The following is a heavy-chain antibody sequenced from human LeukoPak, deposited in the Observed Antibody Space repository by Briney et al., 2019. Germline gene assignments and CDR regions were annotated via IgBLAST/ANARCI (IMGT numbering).Heavy chain of an antibody. CDR3: ARRYGRFGVVYFDY. J-gene: IGHJ4*02. V-gene: IGHV4-34*01. D-gene: IGHD3-3*01. Sequence: PSETLSLTCAVYGGSFSGYYWSWIRQPPGKGLEWIGSIYYSGSTYYNPSLKSRVTISVDTSKNQFSLKLNSMTAADTAVYYCARRYGRFGVVYFDYWGQGTLVTVSS. CDR1: GGSFSGYY. CDR2: IYYSGST.